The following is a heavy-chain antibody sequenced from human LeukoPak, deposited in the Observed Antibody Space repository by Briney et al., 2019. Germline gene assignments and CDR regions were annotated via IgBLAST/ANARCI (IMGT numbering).Heavy chain of an antibody. D-gene: IGHD2-8*01. CDR3: ARHPRGYCTDGVCYGSDY. CDR1: GYTFSTYW. Sequence: GESLKISCQGSGYTFSTYWIGWVRQMSGTGLEWMGIVYPDKSESRYSPSFQGQVTISVDKSLNTAYLQLSSLKASDTAVYYCARHPRGYCTDGVCYGSDYWSQGTLVTVSS. J-gene: IGHJ4*02. V-gene: IGHV5-51*01. CDR2: VYPDKSES.